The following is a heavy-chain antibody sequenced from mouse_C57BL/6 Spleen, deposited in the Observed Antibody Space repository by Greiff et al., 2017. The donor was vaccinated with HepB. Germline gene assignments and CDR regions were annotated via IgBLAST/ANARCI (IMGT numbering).Heavy chain of an antibody. J-gene: IGHJ2*01. V-gene: IGHV1-72*01. Sequence: QVQLQQPGAELVKPGASVKLSCKASGYTFTSYWMHWVKQRPGRGLEWIGRIDPNSGGTKYNEKFKSKATLTVDKPSSTAYMQLSSLTSEDSAVYYCAREEDLFITTVGTDYWGQGTTLTVSS. D-gene: IGHD1-1*01. CDR3: AREEDLFITTVGTDY. CDR1: GYTFTSYW. CDR2: IDPNSGGT.